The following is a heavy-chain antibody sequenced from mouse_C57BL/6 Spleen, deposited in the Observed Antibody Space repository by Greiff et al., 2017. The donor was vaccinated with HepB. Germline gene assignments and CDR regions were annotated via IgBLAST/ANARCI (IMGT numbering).Heavy chain of an antibody. J-gene: IGHJ4*01. CDR1: GFTFSSYT. Sequence: EVKLVESGGGLVKPGGSLKLSCAASGFTFSSYTMSWVRQTPEKRLEWVATISGGGGNTYYPDSVKGRFTISRDNAKNTLYLQMSSLRSEDTALYYCARRNYAMDYWGQGTSVTVSS. V-gene: IGHV5-9*01. CDR3: ARRNYAMDY. CDR2: ISGGGGNT.